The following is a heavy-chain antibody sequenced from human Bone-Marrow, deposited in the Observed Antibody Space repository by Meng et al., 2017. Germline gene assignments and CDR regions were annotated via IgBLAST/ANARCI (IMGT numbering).Heavy chain of an antibody. CDR1: GGTFSSYA. CDR3: ASGGNSFGKGYFDY. CDR2: INPSGGST. V-gene: IGHV1-46*01. Sequence: ASVKVSCKASGGTFSSYAISWVRQAPGQGLEWMGIINPSGGSTSYAQKFQGRVTMTRDTSTSAVYMELSSLRSEDTAVYYCASGGNSFGKGYFDYWGQGTRVTVSS. J-gene: IGHJ4*02. D-gene: IGHD4-23*01.